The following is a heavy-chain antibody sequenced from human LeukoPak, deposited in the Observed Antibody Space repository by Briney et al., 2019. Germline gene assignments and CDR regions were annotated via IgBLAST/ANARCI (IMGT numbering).Heavy chain of an antibody. CDR2: ICHSGST. V-gene: IGHV4-4*02. Sequence: SGTLSLTCAVSGGSISSSNWWSWVRQPPGKGLEWIGEICHSGSTNYNPSLKSRVTISVDKSKNQFSLKLSSVTAADTAVYYCAGLMRGDYYDSESYAFDIWGQGTMVTVSS. D-gene: IGHD3-22*01. CDR1: GGSISSSNW. CDR3: AGLMRGDYYDSESYAFDI. J-gene: IGHJ3*02.